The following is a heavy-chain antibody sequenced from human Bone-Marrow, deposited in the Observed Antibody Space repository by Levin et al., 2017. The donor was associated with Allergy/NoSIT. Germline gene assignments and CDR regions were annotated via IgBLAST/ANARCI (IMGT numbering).Heavy chain of an antibody. Sequence: TSSETLSLTCSVSGGSMSRYYWSWIRQSPERGLEWIGYIYSAGDASYNPSLEGRVTISVDTPRNQFSLRLRSVTAADTALYYCARARDNFGYLPLDHWGQGTLVIVSS. CDR3: ARARDNFGYLPLDH. V-gene: IGHV4-59*12. J-gene: IGHJ4*02. CDR2: IYSAGDA. CDR1: GGSMSRYY. D-gene: IGHD5-18*01.